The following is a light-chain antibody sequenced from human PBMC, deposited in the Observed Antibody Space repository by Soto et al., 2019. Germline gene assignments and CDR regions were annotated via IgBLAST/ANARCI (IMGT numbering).Light chain of an antibody. V-gene: IGKV3D-20*02. CDR1: QTITSTY. J-gene: IGKJ1*01. CDR2: GAS. Sequence: EIVLTQSPGTLSLSPGERATLSCRASQTITSTYLAWYQQKPGQAPRLLIYGASSRATGIPDRFSGSGSGTDYTLTVSSLEPEDFAVYYCQQRSNLPWTFGQGTKVDNK. CDR3: QQRSNLPWT.